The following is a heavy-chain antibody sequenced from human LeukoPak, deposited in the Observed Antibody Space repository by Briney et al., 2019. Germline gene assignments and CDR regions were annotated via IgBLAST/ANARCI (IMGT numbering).Heavy chain of an antibody. J-gene: IGHJ5*02. Sequence: GGSLRLSCAASGFTFSSYEMNWVRQAPGKGLEWVSSISTSSSYIYYADSVKGRFTISRDNAKNSLYLQMNSLRAEDTAVYYCARVGSTVTSFNGWFDPWGQGTLVTVSS. D-gene: IGHD4-17*01. CDR3: ARVGSTVTSFNGWFDP. CDR1: GFTFSSYE. V-gene: IGHV3-21*01. CDR2: ISTSSSYI.